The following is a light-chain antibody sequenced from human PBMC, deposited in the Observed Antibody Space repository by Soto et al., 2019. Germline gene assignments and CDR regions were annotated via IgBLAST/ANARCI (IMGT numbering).Light chain of an antibody. Sequence: DIVMTQSPDSLAVSLGERATINCKSSQSVLYSSNNKNYLAWYQQKPAQPPKLLIYWASTRESGVPDRFSGSGSGTDFTLPISRLQAEDVAVYYCQQYYSTPFTFGPGTKVDIK. CDR2: WAS. V-gene: IGKV4-1*01. CDR1: QSVLYSSNNKNY. J-gene: IGKJ3*01. CDR3: QQYYSTPFT.